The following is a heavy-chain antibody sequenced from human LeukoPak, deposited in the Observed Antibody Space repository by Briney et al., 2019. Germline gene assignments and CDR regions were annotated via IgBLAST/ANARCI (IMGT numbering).Heavy chain of an antibody. J-gene: IGHJ4*02. D-gene: IGHD5-12*01. CDR1: RFTVNSNY. CDR3: ALGMSGYASYDF. CDR2: IYYGGNT. V-gene: IGHV3-66*01. Sequence: GGSLRLSCAAYRFTVNSNYLSWVRQAPAKGLEWVSVIYYGGNTYYADSVQGRFTLSSDNSKNTLYLQMNSLRAEDTAVYYCALGMSGYASYDFWGQGILVTVSS.